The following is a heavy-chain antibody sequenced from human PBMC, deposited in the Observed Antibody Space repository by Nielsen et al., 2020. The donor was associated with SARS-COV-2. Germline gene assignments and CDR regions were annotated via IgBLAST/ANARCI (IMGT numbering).Heavy chain of an antibody. J-gene: IGHJ4*02. V-gene: IGHV3-48*03. D-gene: IGHD2-15*01. CDR1: GFTFSSYE. CDR2: ISTSGSTI. Sequence: GESLKISCAASGFTFSSYEMNWVRQAPGKGLEWVSYISTSGSTIYYADSVKGRFTISRDNAKNSLYLQMNTLRSEDTALYYCTRGFYSQSDCWGQGTLVTVSS. CDR3: TRGFYSQSDC.